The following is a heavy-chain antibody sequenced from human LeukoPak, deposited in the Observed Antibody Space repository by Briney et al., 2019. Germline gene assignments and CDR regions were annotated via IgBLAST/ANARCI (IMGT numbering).Heavy chain of an antibody. V-gene: IGHV3-21*01. CDR1: GFTFSSYS. CDR2: ISSSSSYI. CDR3: ARGHEGGYSSGWYPNWFDP. J-gene: IGHJ5*02. D-gene: IGHD6-19*01. Sequence: GGSLRLSCAASGFTFSSYSMNWVRQAPGKGLEWVSSISSSSSYIYYADSVKGRFTISRDNAKNSLYLQMNSLRAEDTAVYYCARGHEGGYSSGWYPNWFDPWGQGTLVTVSS.